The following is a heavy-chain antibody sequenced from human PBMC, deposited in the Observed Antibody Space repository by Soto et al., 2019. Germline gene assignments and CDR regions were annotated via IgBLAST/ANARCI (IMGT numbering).Heavy chain of an antibody. V-gene: IGHV4-39*07. CDR1: GGSISSSSYY. CDR3: ARDYGDYDAYYYYYGMDV. CDR2: IYHSGST. D-gene: IGHD4-17*01. Sequence: PADTLSLTWTVSGGSISSSSYYWGWIRQPPGKGLEWIGSIYHSGSTYYNPSLKSRVTISVDTSKNQFSLKLSSVTAADTAVYYCARDYGDYDAYYYYYGMDVWGQGTTVTVSS. J-gene: IGHJ6*02.